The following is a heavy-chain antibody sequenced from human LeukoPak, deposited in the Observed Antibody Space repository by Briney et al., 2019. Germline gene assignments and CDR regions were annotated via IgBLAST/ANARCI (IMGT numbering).Heavy chain of an antibody. V-gene: IGHV2-70*11. D-gene: IGHD3-22*01. Sequence: SGPALVKPTETLTLTCTFSGFSLSTSGLCVSWIRQPPGKALEWLARIDWDDGKYYSTSLKTRLTISKDTSKNQVVLTMTNMDPVDTATYYCARTDSSGYYYVYWGQGTLVTVSS. J-gene: IGHJ4*02. CDR2: IDWDDGK. CDR1: GFSLSTSGLC. CDR3: ARTDSSGYYYVY.